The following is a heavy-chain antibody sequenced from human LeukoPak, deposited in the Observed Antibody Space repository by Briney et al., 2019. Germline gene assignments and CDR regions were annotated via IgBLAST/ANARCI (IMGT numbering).Heavy chain of an antibody. CDR2: ISGYNGNT. CDR3: ARDNTLTMNDY. J-gene: IGHJ4*02. CDR1: GYTFNTYG. V-gene: IGHV1-18*01. D-gene: IGHD4/OR15-4a*01. Sequence: ASVKVSCKTSGYTFNTYGISWVRQAPGQGLKWMGWISGYNGNTNYAQSVQGRVTMTTDTSTSTAYMELRSLRSDDTAVYYCARDNTLTMNDYWGQGTLVTVTS.